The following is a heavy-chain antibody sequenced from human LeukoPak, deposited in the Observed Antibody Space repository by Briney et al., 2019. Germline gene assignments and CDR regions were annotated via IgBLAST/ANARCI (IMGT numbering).Heavy chain of an antibody. CDR2: ISWNSGSI. D-gene: IGHD2-2*03. V-gene: IGHV3-9*01. CDR3: AIDPFPLGYCSSTSCRDYYYGMDV. J-gene: IGHJ6*02. CDR1: GFTFDDYA. Sequence: SLRLSCAASGFTFDDYAMHWVRQAPGKGLEWVSGISWNSGSIGYADSVKGRFTISRDNAKNSLYLQMNSLRAEDTAVYYCAIDPFPLGYCSSTSCRDYYYGMDVWGQGTTVTVSS.